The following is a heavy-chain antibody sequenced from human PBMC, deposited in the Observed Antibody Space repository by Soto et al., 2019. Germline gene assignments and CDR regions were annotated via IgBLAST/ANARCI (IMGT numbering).Heavy chain of an antibody. CDR2: VNPGNGNT. CDR1: GYTFTSYG. D-gene: IGHD3-22*01. Sequence: ASVKVSCKASGYTFTSYGINWVRQAPGRGLEWMGWVNPGNGNTKYSQQFQGRVIIDRDTSASTAYMELSSLRSEDTAVYYCARGGYFDSSNYLAYWGLGTLVTVSS. J-gene: IGHJ4*02. CDR3: ARGGYFDSSNYLAY. V-gene: IGHV1-3*01.